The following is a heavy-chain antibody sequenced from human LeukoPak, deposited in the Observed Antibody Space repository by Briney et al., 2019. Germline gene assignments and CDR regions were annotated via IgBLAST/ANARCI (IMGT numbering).Heavy chain of an antibody. CDR2: ISDSGSNT. D-gene: IGHD6-19*01. CDR3: GKKTGYSSGWYLES. CDR1: GFTFSSYA. J-gene: IGHJ4*02. Sequence: PGGSLRLSCAASGFTFSSYAVSWVRQAPGKGLEWVAAISDSGSNTYYADYVKGRFTISRDNSKNTLYLQMNSLRAEDAAVYYCGKKTGYSSGWYLESWGQGTLVTVSS. V-gene: IGHV3-23*01.